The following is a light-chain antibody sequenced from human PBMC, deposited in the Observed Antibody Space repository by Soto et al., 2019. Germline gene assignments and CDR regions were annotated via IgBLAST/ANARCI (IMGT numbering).Light chain of an antibody. J-gene: IGKJ2*01. CDR3: QQGHNWPLT. V-gene: IGKV3-15*01. Sequence: EIVRTQSPATLSVSPGERATLSCRASQSISPELAWYQQKPGQPPRLLIYSASTRATGVPARFTGSGSGSEFTLTISGLQSEDFAVYYCQQGHNWPLTFGQGTRLEI. CDR2: SAS. CDR1: QSISPE.